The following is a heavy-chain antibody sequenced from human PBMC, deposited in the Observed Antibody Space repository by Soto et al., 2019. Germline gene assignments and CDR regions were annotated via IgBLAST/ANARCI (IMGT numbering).Heavy chain of an antibody. V-gene: IGHV3-21*04. CDR3: AKDRFGYIDI. CDR2: ISGSSTYI. Sequence: PGGSLRLSCVGSGFTFSGYSVNWVRQAPGKGLEWVAAISGSSTYIHHADSVKGRFTISRDNAKNSLYLQMNSLRAEDTAVYYCAKDRFGYIDIWGQGTMVTVSS. D-gene: IGHD3-16*01. J-gene: IGHJ3*02. CDR1: GFTFSGYS.